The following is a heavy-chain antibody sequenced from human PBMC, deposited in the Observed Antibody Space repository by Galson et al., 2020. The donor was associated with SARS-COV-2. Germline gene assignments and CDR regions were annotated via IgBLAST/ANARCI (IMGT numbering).Heavy chain of an antibody. CDR2: IDRDDDK. CDR3: ARILGYSSSWPHFDY. D-gene: IGHD6-13*01. Sequence: SGPTLVKPTQPLTLTCTFPGFSLSTSGMCVSWIRQPPGKALEWLALIDRDDDKYYSTSLKTRLTISKDTSKNQVVLTMTNMDPVDTATYYCARILGYSSSWPHFDYWGQGTLVTVSS. J-gene: IGHJ4*02. CDR1: GFSLSTSGMC. V-gene: IGHV2-70*01.